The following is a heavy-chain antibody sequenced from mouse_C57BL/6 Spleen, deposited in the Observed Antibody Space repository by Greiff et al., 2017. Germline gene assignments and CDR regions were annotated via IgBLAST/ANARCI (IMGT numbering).Heavy chain of an antibody. D-gene: IGHD1-1*01. J-gene: IGHJ4*01. CDR3: TGYYGGMDY. CDR1: GFNIKDDY. Sequence: VQLQQSGAELVRPGASVKLSCTASGFNIKDDYMHWVKQRPEQGLEWIGWIDPENGDTEYASKFQGKATITADTSSNTAYLQLSSLTSEDTAVYYCTGYYGGMDYWGQGTSVTVSS. CDR2: IDPENGDT. V-gene: IGHV14-4*01.